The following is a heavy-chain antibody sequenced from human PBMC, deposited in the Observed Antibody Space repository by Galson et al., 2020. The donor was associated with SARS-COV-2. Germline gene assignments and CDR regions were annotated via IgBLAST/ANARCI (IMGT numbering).Heavy chain of an antibody. CDR2: TFSNDEK. Sequence: SGPTLVKPTETLTLTFTVSGFSLSNARMGVSWIRQPPGKALEWLAHTFSNDEKSYSTSLKSRLTISKDTSKSQVVLTMTNMDPVDSATDYCASYSGGYYIFDYWGQGTLVTVSS. D-gene: IGHD1-26*01. CDR1: GFSLSNARMG. V-gene: IGHV2-26*01. CDR3: ASYSGGYYIFDY. J-gene: IGHJ4*02.